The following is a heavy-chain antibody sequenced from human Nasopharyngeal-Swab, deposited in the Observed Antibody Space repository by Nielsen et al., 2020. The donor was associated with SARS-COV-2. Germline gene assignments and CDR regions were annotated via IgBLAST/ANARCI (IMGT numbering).Heavy chain of an antibody. V-gene: IGHV4-61*02. CDR1: GGSISSGSYY. CDR2: IYTSGST. CDR3: ARTTLYGDYDKLDFDY. J-gene: IGHJ4*02. D-gene: IGHD4-17*01. Sequence: SETLSLTCTVSGGSISSGSYYWSWIRQPAGKGLEWIGRIYTSGSTNYNPSLKSRVTISVDTSKNQFSLKLSSVTAAGTAVYYCARTTLYGDYDKLDFDYWGQGTLVTVSS.